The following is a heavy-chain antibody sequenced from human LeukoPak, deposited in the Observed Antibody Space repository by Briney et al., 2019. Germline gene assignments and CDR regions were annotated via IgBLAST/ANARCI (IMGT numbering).Heavy chain of an antibody. CDR1: GFTFSSYE. D-gene: IGHD3-10*01. V-gene: IGHV3-48*02. J-gene: IGHJ4*02. CDR2: ISSSSSSSSSSTT. CDR3: ARGEYD. Sequence: GGSLRLSCAASGFTFSSYEMNWVRQAPGKGLEWVSYISSSSSSSSSSTTYYADSVKGRFTISRDNAKNSLYLQMNSLRDEDTAVYYCARGEYDWGQGTLVTVSS.